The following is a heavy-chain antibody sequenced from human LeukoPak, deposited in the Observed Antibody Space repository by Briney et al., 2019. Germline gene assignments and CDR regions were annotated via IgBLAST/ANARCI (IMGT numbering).Heavy chain of an antibody. D-gene: IGHD5-12*01. J-gene: IGHJ4*02. CDR2: IKEDGSEK. CDR1: GFTFSSYW. CDR3: ARHLYSGYDYLDY. V-gene: IGHV3-7*01. Sequence: GESLRLSCAASGFTFSSYWMSWVRQAPGKGLEWVANIKEDGSEKYYVDSVKGRFTISRDNAKNSLYLQMNRLRAEDTAVYYCARHLYSGYDYLDYWGQGTLVTVSS.